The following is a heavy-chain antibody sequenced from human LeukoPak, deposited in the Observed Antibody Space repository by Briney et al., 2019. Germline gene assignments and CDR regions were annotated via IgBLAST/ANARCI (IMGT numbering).Heavy chain of an antibody. CDR3: TSHYREGIAVAPFDY. Sequence: PGGSLRLSCAASGFTFSGSAMHWVRQASGKGLEWVGRIRSKANSYATAYAASVKRRCTISRDDSKNTAYLQMNSLKTEDTAVYYCTSHYREGIAVAPFDYWGQGTLVTVSS. CDR2: IRSKANSYAT. D-gene: IGHD6-19*01. V-gene: IGHV3-73*01. CDR1: GFTFSGSA. J-gene: IGHJ4*02.